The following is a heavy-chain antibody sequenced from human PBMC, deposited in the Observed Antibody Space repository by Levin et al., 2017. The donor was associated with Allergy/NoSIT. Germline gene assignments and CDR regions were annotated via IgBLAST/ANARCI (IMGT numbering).Heavy chain of an antibody. V-gene: IGHV1-8*01. D-gene: IGHD6-13*01. Sequence: ASVKVSCKASGYTFTSYDINWVRQATGQGLEWMGWMNPNSGNTGYAQKFQGRVTMTRNTSISTAYMELSSLRSEDTAVYYCARGEYSSSWYPNFQHWGQGTLVTVSS. J-gene: IGHJ1*01. CDR2: MNPNSGNT. CDR3: ARGEYSSSWYPNFQH. CDR1: GYTFTSYD.